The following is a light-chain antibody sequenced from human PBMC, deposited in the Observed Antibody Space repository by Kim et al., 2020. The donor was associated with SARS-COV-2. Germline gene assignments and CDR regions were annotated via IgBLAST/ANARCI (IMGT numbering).Light chain of an antibody. Sequence: VLTQSPVTLSLSPGERATLSCRASQSVNTFLAWYQQRPGQAPRLLIYDASRRAAGVPARFSASGSGTDFTLSISSLEPDDFAIYYCQQGGNWPPITFGQGTRVEIK. CDR2: DAS. CDR1: QSVNTF. J-gene: IGKJ5*01. CDR3: QQGGNWPPIT. V-gene: IGKV3-11*01.